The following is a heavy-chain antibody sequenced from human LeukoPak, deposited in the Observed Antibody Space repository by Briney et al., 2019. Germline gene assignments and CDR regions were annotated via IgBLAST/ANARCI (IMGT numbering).Heavy chain of an antibody. CDR3: ARGIEDYYYYMDV. J-gene: IGHJ6*03. CDR2: ISSISNHI. V-gene: IGHV3-21*01. CDR1: GFTFSRYS. Sequence: PGGSLRLSCAASGFTFSRYSMNWVRQAPVQGPVWVSTISSISNHIYYADSVKGRFTISRDNAKNSLYLQMNSLRAEDTAVYFCARGIEDYYYYMDVWGKGTTVTVSS.